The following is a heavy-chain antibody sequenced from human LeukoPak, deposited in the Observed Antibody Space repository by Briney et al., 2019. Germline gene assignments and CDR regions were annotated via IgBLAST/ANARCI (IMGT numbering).Heavy chain of an antibody. CDR3: TRDLAFYYYDSSGYFGAFDI. Sequence: GGSLRLSCAASGFTFSSYNMNWVRQAPGKGLEWVSYISGSSSTIYYADSVKGRFTISRDNAQNSLYLQMNSLRAEDTAVYYCTRDLAFYYYDSSGYFGAFDIWGQGTMVTVSS. CDR1: GFTFSSYN. V-gene: IGHV3-48*04. J-gene: IGHJ3*02. D-gene: IGHD3-22*01. CDR2: ISGSSSTI.